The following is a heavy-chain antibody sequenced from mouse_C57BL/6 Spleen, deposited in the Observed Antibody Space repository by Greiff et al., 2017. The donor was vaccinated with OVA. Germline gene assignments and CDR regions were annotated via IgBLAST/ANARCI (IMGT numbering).Heavy chain of an antibody. CDR3: ARNYYGSSYVGVFDY. CDR1: GFTFSSYG. J-gene: IGHJ2*01. Sequence: DVKLVESGGDLVTPGGSLKLSCAASGFTFSSYGLSWVRQTPDQRLAWVATISSGGSSTYYPDSVKGRFTISRDNAKNTLYLQMSSLKSEDTARYYCARNYYGSSYVGVFDYWGQGTTLTVAS. V-gene: IGHV5-6*02. D-gene: IGHD1-1*01. CDR2: ISSGGSST.